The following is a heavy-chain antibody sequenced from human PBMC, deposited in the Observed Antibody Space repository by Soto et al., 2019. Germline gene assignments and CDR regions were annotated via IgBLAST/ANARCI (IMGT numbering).Heavy chain of an antibody. CDR2: INPSGGST. Sequence: ASVKVSCKASGYTFTSYYMHWVRQAPGQGLEWMGIINPSGGSTSYAQKFQGRVTMTRDTSTSTVYMELSSLRSEDTAVYYCARKRFAYYYDSSVYYSAYGMAVGGKGTRVTVSS. CDR1: GYTFTSYY. CDR3: ARKRFAYYYDSSVYYSAYGMAV. D-gene: IGHD3-22*01. J-gene: IGHJ6*04. V-gene: IGHV1-46*01.